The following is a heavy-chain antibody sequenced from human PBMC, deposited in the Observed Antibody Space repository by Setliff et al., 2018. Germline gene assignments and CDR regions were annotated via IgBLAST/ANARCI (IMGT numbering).Heavy chain of an antibody. CDR2: INPSSGAT. D-gene: IGHD3-16*01. Sequence: ASVKVSCKASGYTFTGYYMYWVRQAPGQGLEWMGRINPSSGATIYAQKFQGRVTMTSDTSISTAYMELGRLRSDDTAVCFCARDGGGDSDAFDIWGQGTMVTVSS. CDR1: GYTFTGYY. CDR3: ARDGGGDSDAFDI. J-gene: IGHJ3*02. V-gene: IGHV1-2*06.